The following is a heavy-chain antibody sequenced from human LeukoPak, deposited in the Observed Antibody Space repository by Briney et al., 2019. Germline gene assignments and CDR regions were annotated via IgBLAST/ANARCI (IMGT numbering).Heavy chain of an antibody. D-gene: IGHD3-3*01. V-gene: IGHV4-31*03. CDR1: GGSISSGGYY. CDR3: ARGSYDFWSGHHIPAHGMDV. Sequence: SQTLSLTCTVSGGSISSGGYYWSWIRQHPGKGLEWIGYIYYSGSTYYNPSLKSRVTISVDTSKNQFSLKLSSVTAADTAVYYCARGSYDFWSGHHIPAHGMDVWGQGTTVTVSS. J-gene: IGHJ6*02. CDR2: IYYSGST.